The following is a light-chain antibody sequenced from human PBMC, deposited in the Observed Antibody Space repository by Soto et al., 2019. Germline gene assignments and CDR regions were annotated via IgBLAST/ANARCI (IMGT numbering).Light chain of an antibody. J-gene: IGKJ1*01. CDR2: ATS. CDR1: QGISNY. CDR3: HSYNSIPRT. Sequence: DIQLTQSPSFLSASVGDRVTITCRASQGISNYLAWYQQKPGKAPNLLIYATSPLQNGVPSRFSGSGSGTEFTLTISSLQPEDFATYYCHSYNSIPRTFGQGTTVEIK. V-gene: IGKV1-9*01.